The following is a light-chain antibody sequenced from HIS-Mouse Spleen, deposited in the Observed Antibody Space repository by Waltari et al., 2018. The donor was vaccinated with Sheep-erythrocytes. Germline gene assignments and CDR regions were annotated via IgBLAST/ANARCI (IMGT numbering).Light chain of an antibody. J-gene: IGLJ1*01. CDR1: SSDVGGYNY. CDR2: EGS. V-gene: IGLV2-23*01. CDR3: CSYAGSSTYV. Sequence: QSALTQPRSVSGSPGQSVTISCTGTSSDVGGYNYVSWYQQYPGKAPKLMIYEGSKRPSGVSNRFSGSKSGNTASLTISGLQAEDEADYYCCSYAGSSTYVFGTGTKVTVL.